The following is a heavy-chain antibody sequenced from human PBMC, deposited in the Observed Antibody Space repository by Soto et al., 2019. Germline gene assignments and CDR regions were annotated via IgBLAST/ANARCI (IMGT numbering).Heavy chain of an antibody. Sequence: PSETLSLXCTVSGGSISTSAHLWGWIRQPPGKGLEGIGRIDDRGTTYDNTSLRPRATISVATSPTQFSLKLRSVTAADTAVYYCVRHGANSGSYSEYFQHWGQGTLVTV. J-gene: IGHJ1*01. CDR3: VRHGANSGSYSEYFQH. V-gene: IGHV4-39*01. D-gene: IGHD1-26*01. CDR1: GGSISTSAHL. CDR2: IDDRGTT.